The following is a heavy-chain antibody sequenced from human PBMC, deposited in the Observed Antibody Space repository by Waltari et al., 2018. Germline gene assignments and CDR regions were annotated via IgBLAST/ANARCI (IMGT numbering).Heavy chain of an antibody. CDR3: VRNLKTTLRD. CDR2: IKEDGTEK. D-gene: IGHD1-1*01. Sequence: EVQLVESGGGLVQPGGSLRLSCVTSGFTFSSNWMTWVRQAPGKGLEWVANIKEDGTEKYYVDSVKGRFTISRDIAENSLYLQMDSLRAEDTAVYYCVRNLKTTLRDWGQGTLVTVSS. J-gene: IGHJ4*02. CDR1: GFTFSSNW. V-gene: IGHV3-7*01.